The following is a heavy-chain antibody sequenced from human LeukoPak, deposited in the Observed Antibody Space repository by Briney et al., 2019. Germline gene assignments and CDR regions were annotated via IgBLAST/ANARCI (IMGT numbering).Heavy chain of an antibody. CDR1: GDSFGTYY. Sequence: SETLSLTCAVSGDSFGTYYWSWIRQPAGKGLQWIGRIPPTGSTNYNPSLDRRVTISLDKAKTQFSLKLTSVAAADTGVYYCARGRTEATAGNYQFDPWGQGILVTVSS. CDR3: ARGRTEATAGNYQFDP. V-gene: IGHV4-4*07. D-gene: IGHD1-26*01. CDR2: IPPTGST. J-gene: IGHJ5*02.